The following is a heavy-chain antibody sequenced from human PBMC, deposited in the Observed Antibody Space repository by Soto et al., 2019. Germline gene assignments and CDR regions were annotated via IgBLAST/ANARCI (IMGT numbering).Heavy chain of an antibody. CDR3: ATGYSYGWDYFDC. CDR2: IKSETDGDTT. J-gene: IGHJ4*02. Sequence: GGSLRLSCAASGFTFSNAWMNWVRQAPGKGLEWVGRIKSETDGDTTDYAAPVKGRFTISRDDSKNTLSLQINSLKTEDTAVYYCATGYSYGWDYFDCWGQGTLVTVSS. D-gene: IGHD5-18*01. V-gene: IGHV3-15*07. CDR1: GFTFSNAW.